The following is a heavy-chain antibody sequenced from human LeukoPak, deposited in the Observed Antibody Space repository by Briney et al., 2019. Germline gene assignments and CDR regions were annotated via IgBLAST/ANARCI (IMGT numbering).Heavy chain of an antibody. V-gene: IGHV3-21*01. CDR1: GFTFSSYS. D-gene: IGHD5-18*01. Sequence: GGSLRLSCAASGFTFSSYSMNWVRQAPGKGLEWVSSISSSSSYICYADSVKGRFTISRDIAKNSLYLQMNSLRAEDTAVYYCAREGGGYSFDFDYWGQGTLVTVSS. CDR3: AREGGGYSFDFDY. CDR2: ISSSSSYI. J-gene: IGHJ4*02.